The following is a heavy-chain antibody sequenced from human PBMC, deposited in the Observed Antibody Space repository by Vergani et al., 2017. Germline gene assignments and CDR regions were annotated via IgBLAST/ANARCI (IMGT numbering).Heavy chain of an antibody. CDR3: TTSFCSGGSCYPFDY. Sequence: EVQLVESGGGLVKPGGSLRLSCAASGFTFSNAWMSWVRQAPGKGLEWVGFIRSKAYGGTTEYAASVKGRFTISRDDSKSIAYLQMNSLKTEDTAVYYCTTSFCSGGSCYPFDYWGQGTLVTVSS. V-gene: IGHV3-49*04. D-gene: IGHD2-15*01. J-gene: IGHJ4*02. CDR1: GFTFSNAW. CDR2: IRSKAYGGTT.